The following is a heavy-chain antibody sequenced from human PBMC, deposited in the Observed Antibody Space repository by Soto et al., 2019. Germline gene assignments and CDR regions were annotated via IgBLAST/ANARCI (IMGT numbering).Heavy chain of an antibody. V-gene: IGHV4-34*01. CDR3: AIPSPYCGGDCPLDY. J-gene: IGHJ4*02. D-gene: IGHD2-21*01. CDR1: GGSFSGYY. Sequence: QVQLQQWGAGLLKPSETLSLTCAVYGGSFSGYYWSWIRQPPGKGLEWIGEINHSGSTNYNPSLKRRVTISVDTSMNKFSLKLISVTAADTAVYYCAIPSPYCGGDCPLDYWGQGTLVTVSS. CDR2: INHSGST.